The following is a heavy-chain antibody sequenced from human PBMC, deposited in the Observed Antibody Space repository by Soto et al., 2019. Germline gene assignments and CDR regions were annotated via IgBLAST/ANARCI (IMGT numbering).Heavy chain of an antibody. D-gene: IGHD3-10*01. Sequence: VGSLRLSCAASGFTVTSNYMTWVRQAPGKGLEWVSVIYRSGATYYPDSVRGRFTASRDYSHNTLYLQMDSLRVEDTAVYYCARDSGMIRGSYGVDVWGPGTTVTVSS. CDR3: ARDSGMIRGSYGVDV. CDR1: GFTVTSNY. V-gene: IGHV3-53*01. J-gene: IGHJ6*02. CDR2: IYRSGAT.